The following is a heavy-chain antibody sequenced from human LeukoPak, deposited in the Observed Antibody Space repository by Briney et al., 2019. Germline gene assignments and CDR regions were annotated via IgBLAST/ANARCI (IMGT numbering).Heavy chain of an antibody. J-gene: IGHJ4*02. CDR2: IKEDGSAT. Sequence: GGSLRLSCAASGLKFSTYWMTWVRKAPGKGPEWVANIKEDGSATYYVDSVKGRFTISRDNAKKSLYLQMNSLRAEDTAVYYCARDSPGYLAYDSWGQGTLVTVSS. V-gene: IGHV3-7*04. CDR3: ARDSPGYLAYDS. CDR1: GLKFSTYW. D-gene: IGHD1-1*01.